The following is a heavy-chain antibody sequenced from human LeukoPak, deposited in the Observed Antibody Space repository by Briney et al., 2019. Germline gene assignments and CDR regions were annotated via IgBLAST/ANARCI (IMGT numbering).Heavy chain of an antibody. Sequence: GESLKISCKGSGYSFTSYWIGWVRQMPGKGLEWMGIIYPGDSDTRYSPSFQGQVTISADKSISTAYLQWSSLKASDTAMYYCARLTPEYSSGWYAFDIWGQGTMVTVSS. CDR3: ARLTPEYSSGWYAFDI. CDR2: IYPGDSDT. D-gene: IGHD6-19*01. CDR1: GYSFTSYW. V-gene: IGHV5-51*01. J-gene: IGHJ3*02.